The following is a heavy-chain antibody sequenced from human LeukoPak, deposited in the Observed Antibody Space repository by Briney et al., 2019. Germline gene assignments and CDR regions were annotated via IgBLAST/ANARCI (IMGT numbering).Heavy chain of an antibody. CDR1: GGSISSYY. CDR3: ARAIDILTDGIDY. CDR2: IYYSGST. Sequence: SETLSLTCTVSGGSISSYYWSWIRQPPGKGLEWIGYIYYSGSTNYNPSLKSRVTISVDTSKNQFSLKLSSVTAADTAVYYCARAIDILTDGIDYWGQGTLVTVSS. V-gene: IGHV4-59*01. J-gene: IGHJ4*02. D-gene: IGHD3-9*01.